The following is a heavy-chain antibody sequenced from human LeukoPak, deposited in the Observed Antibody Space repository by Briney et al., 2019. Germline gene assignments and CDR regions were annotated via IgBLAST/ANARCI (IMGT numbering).Heavy chain of an antibody. D-gene: IGHD2-15*01. V-gene: IGHV3-74*03. Sequence: GGSLRLSCAASGFTFSSHWMHWVRQAPGKGLVWVSRVNNDGSSTKYADSVKGRFTISRDNARNSLFLQMNSLRAEDTAVYYCVREYSTLDYWGQGTLVTVSS. CDR2: VNNDGSST. CDR3: VREYSTLDY. J-gene: IGHJ4*02. CDR1: GFTFSSHW.